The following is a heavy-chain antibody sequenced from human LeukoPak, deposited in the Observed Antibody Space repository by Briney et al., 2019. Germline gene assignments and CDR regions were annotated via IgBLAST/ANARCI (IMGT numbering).Heavy chain of an antibody. V-gene: IGHV3-30*18. CDR3: AKDSMRYCSSTSCLGRLDP. J-gene: IGHJ5*02. CDR2: ISYDGSNK. D-gene: IGHD2-2*01. Sequence: GRSLRLSCAASGFTFSSYGMHWVRQAPGKGLEWVAVISYDGSNKYYADSVKGRFTISRDNSKNTLYLQTNSLRAEDTAVYYCAKDSMRYCSSTSCLGRLDPWGQGTLVTVSS. CDR1: GFTFSSYG.